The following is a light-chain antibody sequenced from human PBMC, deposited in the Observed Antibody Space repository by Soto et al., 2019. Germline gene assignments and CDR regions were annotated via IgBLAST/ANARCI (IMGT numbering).Light chain of an antibody. CDR3: QQRDSWPIT. J-gene: IGKJ5*01. CDR2: GAS. CDR1: QSVDSY. V-gene: IGKV3-11*01. Sequence: EIVLTQSPASLSLSPGERATLSCRASQSVDSYLVWYQQKPGQAPRLLIFGASNGATGIPARFSGSGSGTDFTLTINSLEPEDFAIYYCQQRDSWPITFGQGTRLEIK.